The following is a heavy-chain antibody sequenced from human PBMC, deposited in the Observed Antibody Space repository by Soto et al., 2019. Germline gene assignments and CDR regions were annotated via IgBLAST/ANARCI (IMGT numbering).Heavy chain of an antibody. CDR3: ASVTVRGEYDY. Sequence: GASVKVSCKASGGTFSSYAISWVRQAPGQVLEWMGGIIPIFGTANYAQKFQGRVTITADESTSTAYMELSSLRSEDRAVYYCASVTVRGEYDYWGEGTLVTVSS. J-gene: IGHJ4*02. V-gene: IGHV1-69*13. D-gene: IGHD3-10*01. CDR2: IIPIFGTA. CDR1: GGTFSSYA.